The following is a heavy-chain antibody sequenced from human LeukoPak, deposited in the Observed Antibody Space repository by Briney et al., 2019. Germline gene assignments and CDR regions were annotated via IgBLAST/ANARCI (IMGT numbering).Heavy chain of an antibody. CDR1: GFTFSDYY. CDR2: ISSSGSTI. V-gene: IGHV3-11*04. Sequence: GGSLRLSCAASGFTFSDYYMSWIRQAPGKGLEWVSYISSSGSTIYYADSVKGRFTISRDNAKNSLYLQMNSLRAEDKAVYYCARDSMTTVTNPQYYFDYWGQGTLVTVSS. J-gene: IGHJ4*02. CDR3: ARDSMTTVTNPQYYFDY. D-gene: IGHD4-17*01.